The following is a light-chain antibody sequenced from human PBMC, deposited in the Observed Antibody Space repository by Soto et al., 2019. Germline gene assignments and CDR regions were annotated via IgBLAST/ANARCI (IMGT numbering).Light chain of an antibody. V-gene: IGKV3-15*01. CDR2: GAS. Sequence: EIVMTQSPATLSVSPGERATLSCRASQSVSNNLAWYQKKPGQAPRLLIYGASTRATGIPARFSGSGSGTEFTLTISSLQSEDFAFYYCQQYNNWWTFGXG. CDR3: QQYNNWWT. J-gene: IGKJ1*01. CDR1: QSVSNN.